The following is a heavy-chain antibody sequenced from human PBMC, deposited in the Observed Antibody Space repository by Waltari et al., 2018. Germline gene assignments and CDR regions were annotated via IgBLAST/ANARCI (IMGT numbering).Heavy chain of an antibody. CDR2: IYSGGST. V-gene: IGHV3-23*03. CDR1: GFTFSSYA. J-gene: IGHJ3*02. Sequence: EVQLLESGGGLVQPGGSLRLSCAASGFTFSSYAMSWVRQAPGKGLEWVSVIYSGGSTYYADSVKGLFTISRDNSNNTLYLQMNSLRAEDTAVYYCAKERDAAFDIWGQGTMVTVSS. CDR3: AKERDAAFDI.